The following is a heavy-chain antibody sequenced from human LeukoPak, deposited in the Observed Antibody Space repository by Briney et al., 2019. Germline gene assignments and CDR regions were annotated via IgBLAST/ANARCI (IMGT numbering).Heavy chain of an antibody. D-gene: IGHD6-13*01. CDR1: GYTFTNYG. CDR2: VSANNGNT. J-gene: IGHJ2*01. Sequence: GASVKVSCKASGYTFTNYGITWVRQAPGQGLEWMGWVSANNGNTIYTRKLQGRVTMTTDTSTSTVYMELRSLRSDDTAVYYCARDGVAGSSLSWYFDLWGRGTLVTVSS. CDR3: ARDGVAGSSLSWYFDL. V-gene: IGHV1-18*01.